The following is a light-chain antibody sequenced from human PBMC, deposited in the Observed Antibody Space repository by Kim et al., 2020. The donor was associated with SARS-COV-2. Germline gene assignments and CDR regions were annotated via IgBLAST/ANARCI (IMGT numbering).Light chain of an antibody. Sequence: DIQMTQSPSSLSASVGDRVTITCQASQDIGNYLNWYQQKAGKAPEVVVFEASNLETGVTSRFSGSGSGTHFTFTINSLQAEDIATYYCQQYDNLPMTFGQGTRLEIK. CDR1: QDIGNY. V-gene: IGKV1-33*01. J-gene: IGKJ5*01. CDR3: QQYDNLPMT. CDR2: EAS.